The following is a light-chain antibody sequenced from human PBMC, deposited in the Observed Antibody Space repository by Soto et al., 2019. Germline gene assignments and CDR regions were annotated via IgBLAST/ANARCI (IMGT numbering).Light chain of an antibody. CDR1: SGDVGGYNF. V-gene: IGLV2-11*01. CDR2: DVS. Sequence: QSALTQPRSVSASPGQSVTISCTGTSGDVGGYNFVSWYQQHPGKVPTLVIFDVSHRPSGVPDRFSGSKSGNTASLTISGLQAEDEADYYCCSYGGSYTWVFGGGTKVTVL. CDR3: CSYGGSYTWV. J-gene: IGLJ2*01.